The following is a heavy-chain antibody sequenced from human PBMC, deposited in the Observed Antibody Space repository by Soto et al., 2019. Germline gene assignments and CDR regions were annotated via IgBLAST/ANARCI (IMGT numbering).Heavy chain of an antibody. CDR1: GGSISSYY. V-gene: IGHV4-59*01. CDR3: ARARRAALRFGGYFFDY. J-gene: IGHJ4*02. Sequence: SETLSLTCTVSGGSISSYYWSWIRQPPGKGLEWIGYIYYSGSTNYNPSLKSRVTISVDTSKNPFSLKLSSVTAADTAVYYCARARRAALRFGGYFFDYRGRGTLVTVDS. CDR2: IYYSGST. D-gene: IGHD6-6*01.